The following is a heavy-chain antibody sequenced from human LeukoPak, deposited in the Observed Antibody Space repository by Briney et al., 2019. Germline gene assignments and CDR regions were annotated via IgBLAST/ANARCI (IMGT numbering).Heavy chain of an antibody. CDR2: INHSGST. CDR3: ARGRMIVVVITLKNYFDY. Sequence: PSETLSLTCAVYGGSFSGYYWSWIRQPPGKGLEWIGEINHSGSTNYNPSLKSRVTISVDTSKNQFSLKLSSVTAEDTAVYYCARGRMIVVVITLKNYFDYWGQGTLVTVSS. CDR1: GGSFSGYY. V-gene: IGHV4-34*01. D-gene: IGHD3-22*01. J-gene: IGHJ4*02.